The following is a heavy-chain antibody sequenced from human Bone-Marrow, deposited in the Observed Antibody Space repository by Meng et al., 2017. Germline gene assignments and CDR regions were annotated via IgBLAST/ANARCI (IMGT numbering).Heavy chain of an antibody. CDR2: ISCSGGGP. V-gene: IGHV3-23*01. J-gene: IGHJ5*02. CDR1: GFTFSAYA. Sequence: GESLKISCTASGFTFSAYAMSWVRQTPGKGLEWVSSISCSGGGPYYADSVKGRFTISRDNSKNTLYLQMNSLRAEDTAVYYCAKDDYGDYLYNWFDPWGQGTLVTVSS. CDR3: AKDDYGDYLYNWFDP. D-gene: IGHD4-17*01.